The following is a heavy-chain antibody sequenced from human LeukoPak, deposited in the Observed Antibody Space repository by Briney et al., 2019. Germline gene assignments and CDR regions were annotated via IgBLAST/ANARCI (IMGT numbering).Heavy chain of an antibody. CDR1: GRTFSRYA. Sequence: ASVKVSCKASGRTFSRYAISWVRQAPGQGLEWMGGIIPIFGTANYAQKFQGRVTITADESTSTAYMELSSLRSEDTAVYYCARVLNNWFDPWGQGTLVTVSS. J-gene: IGHJ5*02. CDR3: ARVLNNWFDP. V-gene: IGHV1-69*13. D-gene: IGHD2-8*02. CDR2: IIPIFGTA.